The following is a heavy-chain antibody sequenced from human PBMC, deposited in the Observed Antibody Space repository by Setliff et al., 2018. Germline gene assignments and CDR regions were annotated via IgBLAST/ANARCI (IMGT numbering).Heavy chain of an antibody. Sequence: GGSLRLSCAASGFTFRSYTMNWVRQAPGKGLEWVSYISSSSSTIYYADSVKGRFTISRDNAKNSLYLQMNSLRAEDTAVYYCARARGSSWLFYYMDVWGKGTTVTFSS. CDR1: GFTFRSYT. J-gene: IGHJ6*03. CDR3: ARARGSSWLFYYMDV. V-gene: IGHV3-48*01. D-gene: IGHD6-13*01. CDR2: ISSSSSTI.